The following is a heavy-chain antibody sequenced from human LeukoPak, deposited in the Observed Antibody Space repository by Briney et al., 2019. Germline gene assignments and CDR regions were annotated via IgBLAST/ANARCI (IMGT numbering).Heavy chain of an antibody. Sequence: ASVKVSCKASGYTFTGYYMHWVRQAPGQGLEWMGWINPNSGGTNYAQKFQGRVTMTRDTSISTAYMELSRLRSDDTAVYYCARGRPYCSSTSCWKNWFDPWGQGTLVTVSS. D-gene: IGHD2-2*01. CDR2: INPNSGGT. J-gene: IGHJ5*02. CDR3: ARGRPYCSSTSCWKNWFDP. CDR1: GYTFTGYY. V-gene: IGHV1-2*02.